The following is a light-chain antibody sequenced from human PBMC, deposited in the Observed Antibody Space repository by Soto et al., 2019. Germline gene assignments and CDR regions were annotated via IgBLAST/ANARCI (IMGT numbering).Light chain of an antibody. V-gene: IGKV1-9*01. CDR3: QQLQSYPFT. Sequence: IQLTQSPPSLSASVGARVTTTCRASQGINSYLAWYQQKPGQAPKLLIYDASTLQSGVPSRFSGSGSGTDCTLTSSSLQAADFASYYCQQLQSYPFTFGGGTKVDIK. CDR1: QGINSY. CDR2: DAS. J-gene: IGKJ4*01.